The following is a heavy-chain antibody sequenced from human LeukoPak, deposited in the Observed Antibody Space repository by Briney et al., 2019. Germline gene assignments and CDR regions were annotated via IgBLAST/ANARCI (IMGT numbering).Heavy chain of an antibody. J-gene: IGHJ4*02. CDR2: IYYSGST. CDR3: ARPYGYEHKTYFDY. D-gene: IGHD5-18*01. CDR1: GGSFSSYY. V-gene: IGHV4-39*01. Sequence: PSETLSLTCAVYGGSFSSYYWGWIRQPPGKGLEWIGSIYYSGSTYYNPSLKSRVTISVDTSKNQFSLKLSSVTAADTAVYYCARPYGYEHKTYFDYWGQGTLVTVSS.